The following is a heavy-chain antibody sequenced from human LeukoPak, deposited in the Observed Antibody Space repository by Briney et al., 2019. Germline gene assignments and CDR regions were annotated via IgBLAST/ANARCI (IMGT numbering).Heavy chain of an antibody. CDR3: ARLPTMTTMGY. V-gene: IGHV4-59*08. Sequence: SETLSLTCTLSGGSISTYYWSWIRQPPGKGLEGIGYIYYSGNTNYNPSLKSRVTISIDTSKRQFSLKLTSVTAADTAIYYCARLPTMTTMGYWGQGTLVTASS. D-gene: IGHD4-17*01. CDR2: IYYSGNT. J-gene: IGHJ4*02. CDR1: GGSISTYY.